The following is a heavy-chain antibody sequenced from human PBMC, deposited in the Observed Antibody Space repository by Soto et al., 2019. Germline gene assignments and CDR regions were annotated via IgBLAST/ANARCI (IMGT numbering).Heavy chain of an antibody. CDR1: GFTFSNYA. CDR2: ISGSGESK. CDR3: AKTGVGATMHYFDY. J-gene: IGHJ4*02. V-gene: IGHV3-23*01. D-gene: IGHD1-26*01. Sequence: PGGSLRLSCAASGFTFSNYAMSWVRQAPRRGLEWVSAISGSGESKYYGDSVKGRFTTSRDNSKNTLYLQMSSLRAEDTAVYYCAKTGVGATMHYFDYWGQGTLVTVSS.